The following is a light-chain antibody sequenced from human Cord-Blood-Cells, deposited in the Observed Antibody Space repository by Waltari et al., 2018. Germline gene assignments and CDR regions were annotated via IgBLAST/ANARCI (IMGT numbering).Light chain of an antibody. CDR2: WAS. CDR3: QQYYSTPFT. CDR1: QSVFYSSNNKNY. J-gene: IGKJ3*01. Sequence: DIVMTQSPDSLAVSRGERATINCKSSQSVFYSSNNKNYLAWYQQKPAQPPKLLIYWASTRESGVPDRFSGSGSGTDFTLTISSLQAEDVAVYYCQQYYSTPFTFGPGTKVDIK. V-gene: IGKV4-1*01.